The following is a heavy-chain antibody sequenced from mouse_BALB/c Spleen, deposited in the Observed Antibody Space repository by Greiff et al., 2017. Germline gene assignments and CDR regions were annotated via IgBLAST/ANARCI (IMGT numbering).Heavy chain of an antibody. Sequence: QVQLQQSGPELVKPGASVKMSCKASGYTFTSYYIHWVKQRPGQGLEWIGWIYPGDGSTKYNEKFKGKTTLTADKSSSTAYMLLSSLTSEDSAIYFCATYDYFDYWGQGTTLTVSS. V-gene: IGHV1S56*01. CDR3: ATYDYFDY. CDR2: IYPGDGST. J-gene: IGHJ2*01. D-gene: IGHD2-12*01. CDR1: GYTFTSYY.